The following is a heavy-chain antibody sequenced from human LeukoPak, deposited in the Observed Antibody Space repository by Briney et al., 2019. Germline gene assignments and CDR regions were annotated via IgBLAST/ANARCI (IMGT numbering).Heavy chain of an antibody. Sequence: ASVKVSCKASGYTFAGYYMHWVRQAPGQGLEWMGWINPNSGGTNYAQKFQGRVTMTRDTSISTAYMELSRLRSDDTAVYYCARVSPSYCSSTSCYADYYYYGMDVWGQGTTVTVSS. CDR3: ARVSPSYCSSTSCYADYYYYGMDV. CDR2: INPNSGGT. D-gene: IGHD2-2*01. CDR1: GYTFAGYY. V-gene: IGHV1-2*02. J-gene: IGHJ6*02.